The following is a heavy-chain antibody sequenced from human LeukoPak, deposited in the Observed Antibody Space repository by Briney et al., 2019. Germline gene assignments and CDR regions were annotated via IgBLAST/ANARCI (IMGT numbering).Heavy chain of an antibody. D-gene: IGHD3-22*01. J-gene: IGHJ4*02. CDR1: GFTFRNAW. Sequence: GGSLRLSCAASGFTFRNAWMSWVRQAPGEGLVWVSRFKSKTEGGTTDYAAPVKGRFTISRDDSKNTLYLQMNSLKTEDTAVYYCTTTYYYDSSGYNHDSNFDYWGQGTLVTVSS. CDR3: TTTYYYDSSGYNHDSNFDY. V-gene: IGHV3-15*01. CDR2: FKSKTEGGTT.